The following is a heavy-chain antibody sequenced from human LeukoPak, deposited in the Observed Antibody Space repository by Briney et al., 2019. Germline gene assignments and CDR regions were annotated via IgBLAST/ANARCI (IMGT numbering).Heavy chain of an antibody. J-gene: IGHJ5*02. CDR2: IYYSGST. CDR1: GGSIRSYY. Sequence: SETLSLTCTVSGGSIRSYYWSWIRQPPGKGLKGIGYIYYSGSTNYNPSLKSRVTISVDTSKNQFSLKLSSVTAADTAVYYCARVGTGTNFGWFDPWGQGTLVTVSS. D-gene: IGHD1-7*01. V-gene: IGHV4-59*01. CDR3: ARVGTGTNFGWFDP.